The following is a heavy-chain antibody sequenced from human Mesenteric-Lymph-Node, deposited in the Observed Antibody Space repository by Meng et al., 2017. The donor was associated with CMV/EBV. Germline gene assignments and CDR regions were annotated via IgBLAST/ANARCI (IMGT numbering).Heavy chain of an antibody. CDR1: GFTFGDYA. CDR3: TREGGLGTYCTNGVRSQAYYYYGMDV. D-gene: IGHD2-8*01. V-gene: IGHV3-49*04. Sequence: GESLKISCTASGFTFGDYAMSWVRQAPGKGLEWVGFIRSKAYGGTTEYAASVKGRFTISRDDSKSIAYLQMNSLKTEDTAVYYCTREGGLGTYCTNGVRSQAYYYYGMDVWGQGTTVTVSS. J-gene: IGHJ6*02. CDR2: IRSKAYGGTT.